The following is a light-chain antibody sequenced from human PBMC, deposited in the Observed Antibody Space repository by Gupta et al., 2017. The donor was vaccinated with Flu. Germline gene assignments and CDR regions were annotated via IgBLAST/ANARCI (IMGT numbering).Light chain of an antibody. J-gene: IGLJ2*01. CDR3: SSYTSTNALVV. V-gene: IGLV2-14*01. CDR2: EVI. CDR1: SSDIGGYKY. Sequence: QSALTQPASVSGSPGQSLPISCTGTSSDIGGYKYVSWYQQHPGKAPKLLIYEVINRPSGVSTRFSGSKSGNTASLTISGLQAEDEAHYYCSSYTSTNALVVFGGGTKLTV.